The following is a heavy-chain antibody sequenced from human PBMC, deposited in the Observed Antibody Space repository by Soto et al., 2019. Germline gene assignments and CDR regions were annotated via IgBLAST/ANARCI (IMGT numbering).Heavy chain of an antibody. CDR1: GGSVSSSDYS. CDR3: ARLGGYCRGTSCYGFYGMDV. Sequence: SETLSLTCTVSGGSVSSSDYSWGWVRQSPGKGLKWIATIYYRGNTYYNPSPINQHTNSENTSKNHYSLRLNFVTAADTGVYYCARLGGYCRGTSCYGFYGMDVWGQGTTVT. J-gene: IGHJ6*02. D-gene: IGHD2-2*01. V-gene: IGHV4-39*02. CDR2: IYYRGNT.